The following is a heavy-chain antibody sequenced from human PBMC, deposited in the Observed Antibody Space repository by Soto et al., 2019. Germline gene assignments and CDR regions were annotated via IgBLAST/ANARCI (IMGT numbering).Heavy chain of an antibody. J-gene: IGHJ4*02. D-gene: IGHD1-1*01. Sequence: QITLRESGPALVKPTQTLTLTCTFSGFSLTTSGEGVGWIRQPPGTAPEWLAFIYWDDDKRYSPSLKNRHTSSGDTSRSQVVLSLTTNDPVDTATYYCAPRKETVSAAAYFDYWGQGTLVTVSS. V-gene: IGHV2-5*02. CDR2: IYWDDDK. CDR1: GFSLTTSGEG. CDR3: APRKETVSAAAYFDY.